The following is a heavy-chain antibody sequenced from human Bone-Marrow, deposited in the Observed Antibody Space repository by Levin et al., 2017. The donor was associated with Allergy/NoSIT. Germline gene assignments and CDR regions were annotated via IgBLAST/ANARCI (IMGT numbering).Heavy chain of an antibody. CDR1: GYTFSSYA. D-gene: IGHD3-10*01. Sequence: GGSLRLSCTPSGYTFSSYAMHWGRQAPGKGLEWVGAISYDGTDTFYADSVKGRFTISRDNSKNTLYLEMTSRRAEDPAVYYGAKDGNYYGSGSYCDYWGQGTLVTVSS. V-gene: IGHV3-30*04. CDR3: AKDGNYYGSGSYCDY. J-gene: IGHJ4*02. CDR2: ISYDGTDT.